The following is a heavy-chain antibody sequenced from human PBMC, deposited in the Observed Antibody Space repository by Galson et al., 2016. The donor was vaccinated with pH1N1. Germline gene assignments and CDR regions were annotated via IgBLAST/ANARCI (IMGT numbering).Heavy chain of an antibody. Sequence: SLRLSCAASGFSFSSYGMHWVRQAPGKGLEWLALIWYDGTKQNYGDSVKGRVTISRDNSKNTLYLQLNSLRVEDTAVYFCARGYEFSNGYLHYLDNWGQGTLVTVSS. CDR1: GFSFSSYG. J-gene: IGHJ4*02. V-gene: IGHV3-33*01. CDR2: IWYDGTKQ. D-gene: IGHD3-3*01. CDR3: ARGYEFSNGYLHYLDN.